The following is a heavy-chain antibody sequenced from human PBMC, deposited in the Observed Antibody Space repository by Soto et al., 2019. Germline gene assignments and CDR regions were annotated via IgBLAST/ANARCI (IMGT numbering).Heavy chain of an antibody. Sequence: GGSLRLSCAASGFTVSSNYMSWVRQGPGKGLEWVSIIYGGGNTNYADSVKGRFTISRDNSKNTLYLQMSSLRAEDTAVYYCVREGPDGTTSGGHQRGFAYWGQGTLVTVS. D-gene: IGHD1-7*01. CDR1: GFTVSSNY. V-gene: IGHV3-66*01. CDR3: VREGPDGTTSGGHQRGFAY. J-gene: IGHJ4*02. CDR2: IYGGGNT.